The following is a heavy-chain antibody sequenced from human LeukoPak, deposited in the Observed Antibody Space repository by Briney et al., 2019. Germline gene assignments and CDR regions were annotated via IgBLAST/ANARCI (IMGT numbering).Heavy chain of an antibody. CDR1: GYTFTGYY. CDR3: ARDGADSRYCSGGSCYSGGAEFDY. J-gene: IGHJ4*02. V-gene: IGHV1-2*02. D-gene: IGHD2-15*01. Sequence: ASAKVSCKASGYTFTGYYMHWVRQAPGQGLEWMGWINPNSGGTNYAQKFQGRVTMTRDTSISTAYMELSRLRSEDTAVYYCARDGADSRYCSGGSCYSGGAEFDYWGQGTLVTVSS. CDR2: INPNSGGT.